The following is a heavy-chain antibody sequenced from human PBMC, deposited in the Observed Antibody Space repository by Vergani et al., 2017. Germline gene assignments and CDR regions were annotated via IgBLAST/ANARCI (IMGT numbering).Heavy chain of an antibody. Sequence: QVQLQESGPGLVKPSETLSLTCTVSGGSISSHYWSWIRQPPGKGLEWIGYIYYSGSTNYNPSLKRRVTISVDTSKNQFSLKLSSVTAADTAVYYCARVSSGWFNWYFDLWGRGTLVTVSS. J-gene: IGHJ2*01. CDR1: GGSISSHY. V-gene: IGHV4-59*11. CDR3: ARVSSGWFNWYFDL. CDR2: IYYSGST. D-gene: IGHD6-19*01.